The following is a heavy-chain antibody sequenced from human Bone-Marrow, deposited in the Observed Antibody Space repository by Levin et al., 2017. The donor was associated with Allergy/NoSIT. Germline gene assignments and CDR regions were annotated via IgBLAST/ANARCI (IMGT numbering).Heavy chain of an antibody. J-gene: IGHJ6*02. CDR3: ARDHIGPYYFDYYNMDV. D-gene: IGHD2-21*01. CDR2: ISSSGDNV. Sequence: AGGSLRLSCAASGFIFSDCYMSWIRQAPGKGLEWISYISSSGDNVHYADSVKGRFTISRDNAKNSLYLQMNSLRVEDTAVYYCARDHIGPYYFDYYNMDVWGQGTTVTVSS. V-gene: IGHV3-11*01. CDR1: GFIFSDCY.